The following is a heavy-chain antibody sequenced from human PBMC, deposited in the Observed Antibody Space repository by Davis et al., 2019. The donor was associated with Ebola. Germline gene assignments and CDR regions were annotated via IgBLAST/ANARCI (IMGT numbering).Heavy chain of an antibody. CDR2: INPSGGST. V-gene: IGHV1-46*01. CDR1: GYTFTSYY. CDR3: ARGSWRLAYYYGMDV. D-gene: IGHD3-16*02. J-gene: IGHJ6*04. Sequence: AASVKVSCKASGYTFTSYYMHWVRQAPGQGLEWMGIINPSGGSTSYAQKFQGRVTMTRDTSTSTVYMELSSLRSEDTAVYYCARGSWRLAYYYGMDVWGNGTTVTVSS.